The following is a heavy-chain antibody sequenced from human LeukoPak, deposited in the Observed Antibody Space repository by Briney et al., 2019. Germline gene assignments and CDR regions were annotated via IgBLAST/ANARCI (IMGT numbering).Heavy chain of an antibody. J-gene: IGHJ5*02. D-gene: IGHD2-21*02. CDR2: INPNGGST. CDR3: AGDWEVTAAPTNWFDP. Sequence: ASVKVSCKASGYTFTSYYMHWVRQAPGQGLEWRGMINPNGGSTIYAQKFQGRVTMTRDKSTSTVYMELSSLRSEDTAVYYCAGDWEVTAAPTNWFDPWGQGTLVTVSS. V-gene: IGHV1-46*01. CDR1: GYTFTSYY.